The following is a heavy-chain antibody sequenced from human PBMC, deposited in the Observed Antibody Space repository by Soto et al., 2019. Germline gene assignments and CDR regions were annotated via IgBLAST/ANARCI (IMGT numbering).Heavy chain of an antibody. CDR2: ISYDGSNK. J-gene: IGHJ6*02. D-gene: IGHD2-2*01. V-gene: IGHV3-30-3*01. CDR1: GFTFSSYA. Sequence: GGSLRLSCAASGFTFSSYAMHWVRQAPGKGLEWVAVISYDGSNKYYADSVKGRFTISRDNSKNTLYLQMNSLRAEDTAVYYCARVPADPYYYYGMDVSGQGTTVTVSS. CDR3: ARVPADPYYYYGMDV.